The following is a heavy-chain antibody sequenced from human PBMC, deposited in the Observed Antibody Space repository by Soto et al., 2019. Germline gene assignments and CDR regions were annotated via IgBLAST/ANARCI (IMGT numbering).Heavy chain of an antibody. Sequence: PGGSLRLSGAASGFTYSSYGMHWVRQAPDKGLEWVVIILSDGSNKYYADSVKGRFTISRDNSKNTMYLQMNSLRAEDTAVYYCAKGATVVTGYGMDVWGQGTTVTVSS. CDR3: AKGATVVTGYGMDV. CDR2: ILSDGSNK. V-gene: IGHV3-30*18. D-gene: IGHD4-4*01. CDR1: GFTYSSYG. J-gene: IGHJ6*02.